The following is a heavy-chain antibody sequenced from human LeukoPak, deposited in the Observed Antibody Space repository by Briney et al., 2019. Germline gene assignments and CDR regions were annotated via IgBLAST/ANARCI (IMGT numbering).Heavy chain of an antibody. D-gene: IGHD6-19*01. V-gene: IGHV1-69*05. J-gene: IGHJ5*02. CDR1: GGTFISYA. CDR3: AREGYSSGWYRGWFDP. CDR2: IIPIFGTA. Sequence: SVKVSFKASGGTFISYAISWVRQAPGQGLEWMGGIIPIFGTANYAQKFQGRVTITTDESTGTAYMELSSLRSEDTAVYYCAREGYSSGWYRGWFDPWGQGTLVTVSS.